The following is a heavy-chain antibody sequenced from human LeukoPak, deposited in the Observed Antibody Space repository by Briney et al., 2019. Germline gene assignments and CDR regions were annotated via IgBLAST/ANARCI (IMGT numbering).Heavy chain of an antibody. V-gene: IGHV4-34*01. CDR3: ASCVRLGYSAFDI. D-gene: IGHD3-16*02. Sequence: SETLSLTCAVYGGSFGGYYWSWIRQPPGKGLEWIGEINHSGSTNYNPSLKSRVTISVDTSNNQFSLKLSSVTAADTAVYYCASCVRLGYSAFDIWGQGTMVTVSS. CDR1: GGSFGGYY. J-gene: IGHJ3*02. CDR2: INHSGST.